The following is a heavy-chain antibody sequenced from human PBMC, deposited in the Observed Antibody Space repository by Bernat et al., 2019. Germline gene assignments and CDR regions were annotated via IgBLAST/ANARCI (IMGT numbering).Heavy chain of an antibody. J-gene: IGHJ3*02. V-gene: IGHV1-8*01. CDR3: ASNIRSSSWRDAFDI. CDR1: GYTFTSYD. CDR2: MNPNSGNT. Sequence: QVQLVQSGAEVKKPGASVKVSCKASGYTFTSYDINWVRQATGQGLEWMGLMNPNSGNTGYAQKFQGRVTMTRNTSISTAYMELSSLRSEDTAVYYCASNIRSSSWRDAFDIWGQGTMVTVSS. D-gene: IGHD6-13*01.